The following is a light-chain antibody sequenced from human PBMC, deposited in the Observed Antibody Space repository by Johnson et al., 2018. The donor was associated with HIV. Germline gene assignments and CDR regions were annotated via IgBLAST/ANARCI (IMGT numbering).Light chain of an antibody. Sequence: QPVLTQPPSVSAAPGQKVTISCSGSSCDIANTYVSWYQQLPGTAPKLLIYDNNKRPSGIPARFSGSKSGTSAPLGLTGIPTGDEADYYCGTWDSSLSAGQGVFGTGTKVTVL. V-gene: IGLV1-51*01. CDR3: GTWDSSLSAGQGV. CDR2: DNN. J-gene: IGLJ1*01. CDR1: SCDIANTY.